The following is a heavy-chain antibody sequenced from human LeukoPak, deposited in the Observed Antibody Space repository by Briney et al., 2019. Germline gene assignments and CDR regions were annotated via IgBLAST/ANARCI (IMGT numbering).Heavy chain of an antibody. CDR3: ARHWGIAARPFDY. V-gene: IGHV4-39*01. D-gene: IGHD6-6*01. Sequence: WVRQAPGKGLEWVGSIYYSGSTYYNPSLKSRVTISVDTSKNQFSLKLSSVTAADTAVYYCARHWGIAARPFDYWGQGTLVTVSS. CDR2: IYYSGST. J-gene: IGHJ4*02.